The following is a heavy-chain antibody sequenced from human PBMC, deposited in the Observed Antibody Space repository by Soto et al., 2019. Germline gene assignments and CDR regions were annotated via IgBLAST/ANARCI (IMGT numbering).Heavy chain of an antibody. CDR3: ARDEVIAVDY. J-gene: IGHJ4*02. V-gene: IGHV1-69*05. Sequence: SVKVSCKASGGTFSSYAISWVRQAPGQGLEWMGGIIPIFGTANYAQKLQGRVTMTTDTSTSTAYMELRSLRSDDTAVYYCARDEVIAVDYWGQGTLVTVS. CDR2: IIPIFGTA. D-gene: IGHD6-19*01. CDR1: GGTFSSYA.